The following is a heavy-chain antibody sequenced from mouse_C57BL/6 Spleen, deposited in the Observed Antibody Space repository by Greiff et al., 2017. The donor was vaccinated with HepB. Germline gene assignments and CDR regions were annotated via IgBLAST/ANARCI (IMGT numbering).Heavy chain of an antibody. V-gene: IGHV1-61*01. Sequence: VQLQQPGAELVRPGSSVKLSCKASGYTFTSYWMDWVKQRPGQGLEWIGNIYPSDSETHYNQKFKDKATLTVDKSSSTAYMQLSSLTSEDSAVYYCARPGQLRGFAYWGQGTLVTVSA. CDR2: IYPSDSET. D-gene: IGHD3-2*02. CDR3: ARPGQLRGFAY. CDR1: GYTFTSYW. J-gene: IGHJ3*01.